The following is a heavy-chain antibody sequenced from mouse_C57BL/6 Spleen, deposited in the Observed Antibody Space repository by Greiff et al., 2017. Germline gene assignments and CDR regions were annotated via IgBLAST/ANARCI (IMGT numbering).Heavy chain of an antibody. Sequence: QVQLQQPGAELVKPGASVQMSCKASGYTFTSYWITWVKQRPGQGLEWIGDIYPGSGSTNYNEKFKSKATLTVDTSSSTAYMQLSSLTSEDSAVYYGARGEDYGSSYWYFDVWGTGTTVTVSS. CDR2: IYPGSGST. V-gene: IGHV1-55*01. J-gene: IGHJ1*03. CDR1: GYTFTSYW. D-gene: IGHD1-1*01. CDR3: ARGEDYGSSYWYFDV.